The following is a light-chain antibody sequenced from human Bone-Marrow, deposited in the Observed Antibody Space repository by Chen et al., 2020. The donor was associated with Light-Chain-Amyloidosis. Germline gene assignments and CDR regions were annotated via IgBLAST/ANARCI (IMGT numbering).Light chain of an antibody. J-gene: IGLJ3*02. CDR2: EDD. V-gene: IGLV6-57*01. CDR1: SGSIATNY. Sequence: NFMLTQPHSVSESPGKTVIISCTRSSGSIATNYVQWYQQRPGRSPTTVIYEDDQRPTWVPARFAGAIDSASNSASHTISGLKTEDDAADYFQSYLASSQRVFCGGTKLAVL. CDR3: QSYLASSQRV.